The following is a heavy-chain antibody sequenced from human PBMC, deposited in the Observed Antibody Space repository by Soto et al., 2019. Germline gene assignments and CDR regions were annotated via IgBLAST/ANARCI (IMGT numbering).Heavy chain of an antibody. V-gene: IGHV4-34*01. J-gene: IGHJ6*02. D-gene: IGHD3-3*01. CDR3: ASGRITIFGVVTWAYYYGMDV. Sequence: SETLSLTCAVYGGSFSGYYWSWIRQPPGKGLEWIGEINHSGSTNYNPSLKSRVTISVDTSKNQFSLKLSSVTAADTAVYYCASGRITIFGVVTWAYYYGMDVWGQGTTVTVSS. CDR1: GGSFSGYY. CDR2: INHSGST.